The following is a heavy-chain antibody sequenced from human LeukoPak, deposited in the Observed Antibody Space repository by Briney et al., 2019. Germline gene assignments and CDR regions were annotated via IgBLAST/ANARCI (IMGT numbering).Heavy chain of an antibody. CDR2: IYYSGST. CDR3: ARQKSAGSWFDP. J-gene: IGHJ5*02. V-gene: IGHV4-39*01. CDR1: GGSISSSSHY. Sequence: PSETLSLTCTASGGSISSSSHYWGWIRQPPGKGLEWIGSIYYSGSTYYNPSLKSRVTISVDTSKNQFSLKLSSVTAADTAVYYCARQKSAGSWFDPWGQGTLVTVSS.